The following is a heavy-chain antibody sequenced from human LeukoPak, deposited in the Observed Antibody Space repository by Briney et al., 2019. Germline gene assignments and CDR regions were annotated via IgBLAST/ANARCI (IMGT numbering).Heavy chain of an antibody. CDR2: IYYSGAT. CDR3: ASHPVDY. Sequence: SDTLSLTCTVSGGSISSSSYYWGWIRQPPGEGLEWIGSIYYSGATYYNPSLTSRVTISIDTSKNQFSLRLTSVTAADTAVYYCASHPVDYWGQGTLVTVSS. CDR1: GGSISSSSYY. V-gene: IGHV4-39*01. J-gene: IGHJ4*02.